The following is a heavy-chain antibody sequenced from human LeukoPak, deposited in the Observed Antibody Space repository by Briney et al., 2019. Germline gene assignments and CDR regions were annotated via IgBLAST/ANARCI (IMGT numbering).Heavy chain of an antibody. CDR2: ISAYNGNT. CDR3: AREVRMTAIPRYGMDV. Sequence: ASVKVSCKASGYTFTSYGISWVRQAPGQGLEWMGWISAYNGNTNYAQKLQGRVTMTTDTSTSTAYMELSSLRSEDTAVYYCAREVRMTAIPRYGMDVWGQGTTVTVSS. D-gene: IGHD2-21*02. CDR1: GYTFTSYG. J-gene: IGHJ6*02. V-gene: IGHV1-18*01.